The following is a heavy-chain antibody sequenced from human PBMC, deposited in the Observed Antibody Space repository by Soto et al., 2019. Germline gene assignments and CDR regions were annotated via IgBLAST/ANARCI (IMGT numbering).Heavy chain of an antibody. CDR2: IYWDDDK. CDR3: AHRRGYDSSGYYFNWFDP. J-gene: IGHJ5*02. CDR1: GFSLSTSGVG. Sequence: QITLKESGPTLVKPTQTLTLTCTFSGFSLSTSGVGVGWIRQPPGKALEWLALIYWDDDKRYSPSLKSRLTIPKDTSKNQAVLTMTNMDPVDTATYYCAHRRGYDSSGYYFNWFDPWGQGTLVTVSS. D-gene: IGHD3-22*01. V-gene: IGHV2-5*02.